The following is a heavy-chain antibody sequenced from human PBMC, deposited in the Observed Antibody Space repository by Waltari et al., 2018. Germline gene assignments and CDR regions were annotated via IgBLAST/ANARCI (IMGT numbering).Heavy chain of an antibody. CDR2: VDYTGRP. Sequence: QVQLQESGPGLVKPSETLSLTCSVSGDSIRGSYWCWIRQPPGKGLEWIGHVDYTGRPNYHPALQSRVTMSLDTSKNQFSRKLSSAIAADTAVYFCARTRGRDGYNYDHWGRGTLVTVSS. V-gene: IGHV4-59*01. D-gene: IGHD5-12*01. CDR1: GDSIRGSY. J-gene: IGHJ4*02. CDR3: ARTRGRDGYNYDH.